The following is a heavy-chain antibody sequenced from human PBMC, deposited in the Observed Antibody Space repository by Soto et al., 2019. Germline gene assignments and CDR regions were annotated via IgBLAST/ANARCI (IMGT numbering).Heavy chain of an antibody. D-gene: IGHD3-10*01. Sequence: GGSLRLSCAASGFTFSSYWMSWVRQAPGKGLEWVANIKQDGSEKYYVDSVKGRFTISRDNAKNSLYLQMNSLRAEDTAVYYCARVDGSGSYYRNDAFDIWGQGTMVTV. CDR1: GFTFSSYW. V-gene: IGHV3-7*01. CDR2: IKQDGSEK. CDR3: ARVDGSGSYYRNDAFDI. J-gene: IGHJ3*02.